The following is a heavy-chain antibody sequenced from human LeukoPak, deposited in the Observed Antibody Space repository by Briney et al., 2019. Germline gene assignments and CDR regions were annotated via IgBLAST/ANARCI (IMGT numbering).Heavy chain of an antibody. D-gene: IGHD4-17*01. CDR1: GGTFSSYA. J-gene: IGHJ1*01. CDR3: ATDRRDGDYVYFQH. V-gene: IGHV1-69*05. Sequence: SVKVSCKASGGTFSSYAISWVRQAPGQGLEWMGGIIPIFGTANYAQKFQGRVTITTDESTSTAYMELSSLRSEDTAVYYCATDRRDGDYVYFQHWGQGTLVTVSS. CDR2: IIPIFGTA.